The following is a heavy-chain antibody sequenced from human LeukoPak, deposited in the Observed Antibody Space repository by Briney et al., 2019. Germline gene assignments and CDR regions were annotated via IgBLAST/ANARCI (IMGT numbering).Heavy chain of an antibody. CDR3: ARRRIAARHMDV. Sequence: SETLSLTCAVYGGSFSGYYWSWIRQPPGKGLEWIGEINHSGSTNYNPSLKSRVTISVDTSKNQFSLKLSSVTAADTAVYYCARRRIAARHMDVWGKGTTVTVSS. CDR2: INHSGST. D-gene: IGHD6-6*01. CDR1: GGSFSGYY. V-gene: IGHV4-34*01. J-gene: IGHJ6*03.